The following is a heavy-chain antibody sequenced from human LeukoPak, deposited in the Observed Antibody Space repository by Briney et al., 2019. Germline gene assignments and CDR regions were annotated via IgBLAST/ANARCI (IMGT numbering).Heavy chain of an antibody. CDR3: ARTTNGKTVNWFAP. CDR1: GDSINHYY. D-gene: IGHD1-1*01. V-gene: IGHV4-4*07. Sequence: SETLSLTCNVSGDSINHYYWSWIRQPAGKGLEWIGLIYSSGLTTYNPSLKSRVTMSVDTSKNQLSLKLNSVTAADSATYYCARTTNGKTVNWFAPWGQGTPVIVSS. CDR2: IYSSGLT. J-gene: IGHJ5*01.